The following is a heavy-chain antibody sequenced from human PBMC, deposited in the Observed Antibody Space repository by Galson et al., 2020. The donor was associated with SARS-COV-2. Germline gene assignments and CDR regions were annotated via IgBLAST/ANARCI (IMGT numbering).Heavy chain of an antibody. V-gene: IGHV4-61*02. J-gene: IGHJ4*02. D-gene: IGHD6-13*01. Sequence: SETLSLTCTVSNGSISSGSYYWTWIRQSAGQGLEWIGRIYTSGSTNYNPSLKSRVTISVDPSKNQFSLQLSSVTAADTAVYYCARGAALAIDYWGRGTLVTVSS. CDR2: IYTSGST. CDR1: NGSISSGSYY. CDR3: ARGAALAIDY.